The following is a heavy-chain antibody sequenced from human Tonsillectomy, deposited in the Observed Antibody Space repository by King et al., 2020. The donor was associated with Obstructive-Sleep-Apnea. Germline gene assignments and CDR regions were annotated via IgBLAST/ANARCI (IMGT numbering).Heavy chain of an antibody. D-gene: IGHD3-22*01. Sequence: VQLVESGGDFIQPGGSLRLSCAASGFIFGDYSMNWVRQAPGKGLEWVTYISSGSSSRYYADSVKGRFTVSRDNAKNSLYLQVNSLRAEDTAVYYCARDPSTQWDPDALPGYYQYGMDVWGQGTTVIVSS. CDR3: ARDPSTQWDPDALPGYYQYGMDV. CDR1: GFIFGDYS. J-gene: IGHJ6*02. CDR2: ISSGSSSR. V-gene: IGHV3-48*04.